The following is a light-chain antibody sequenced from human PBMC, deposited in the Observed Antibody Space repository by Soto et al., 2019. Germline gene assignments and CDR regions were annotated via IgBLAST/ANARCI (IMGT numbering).Light chain of an antibody. Sequence: QSALTQPRSVSGSPGQSVTISCTGTSSDVGGYNYVSWYQQYPGKAPKLMIYEVSKRPSRVPDRFSGSKSGNTASLTISGVQHEDEADYYCCSYAGSPYVFGTGTKLTVL. CDR2: EVS. CDR3: CSYAGSPYV. CDR1: SSDVGGYNY. V-gene: IGLV2-11*01. J-gene: IGLJ1*01.